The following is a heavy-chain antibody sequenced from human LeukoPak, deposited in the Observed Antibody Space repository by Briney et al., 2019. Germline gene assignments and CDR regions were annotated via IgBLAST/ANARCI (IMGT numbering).Heavy chain of an antibody. CDR3: ASWSVGQQLTHLDY. CDR1: GFTFSSYW. CDR2: IKQDGSEK. J-gene: IGHJ4*02. Sequence: GGSLRLSCAASGFTFSSYWMSWVRQAPGKGLEWVANIKQDGSEKYYVDSVKGRFTISRDNAKNSLYLQMNSLRAEDTAVYYCASWSVGQQLTHLDYWGQGTLVTVSS. D-gene: IGHD6-13*01. V-gene: IGHV3-7*01.